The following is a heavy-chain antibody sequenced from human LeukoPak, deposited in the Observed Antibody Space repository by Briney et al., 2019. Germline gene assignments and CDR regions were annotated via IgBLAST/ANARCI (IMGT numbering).Heavy chain of an antibody. CDR1: GFTVSSNY. J-gene: IGHJ4*02. CDR3: AKDSLTVHEGTP. Sequence: GGSLRLSCAASGFTVSSNYMSWVRQAPGKGLEWVSVIYSGGSTYYADSVKGRFTTSRDNSKNTLYLQMNSLRAEDTAVYYCAKDSLTVHEGTPWGQGTLVTVSS. CDR2: IYSGGST. V-gene: IGHV3-53*01. D-gene: IGHD3-10*01.